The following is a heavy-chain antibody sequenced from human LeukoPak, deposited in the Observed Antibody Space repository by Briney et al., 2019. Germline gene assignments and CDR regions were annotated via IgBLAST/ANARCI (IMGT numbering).Heavy chain of an antibody. CDR1: GFTFSSYE. D-gene: IGHD6-13*01. CDR2: ITSGTRT. J-gene: IGHJ4*02. CDR3: AKAGYSSSWYMYY. V-gene: IGHV3-23*01. Sequence: GGSLRLSCAASGFTFSSYEMNWVRQAPGKGLEWVSGITSGTRTYYADSVKGRFTISRDNSKNTLYLQMNSLRAEDSAVYYCAKAGYSSSWYMYYWGQGTLVTVSS.